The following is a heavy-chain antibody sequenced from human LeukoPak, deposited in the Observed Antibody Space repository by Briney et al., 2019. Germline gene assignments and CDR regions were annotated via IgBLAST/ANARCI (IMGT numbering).Heavy chain of an antibody. Sequence: GGSLRLSCGASGFTFSSYWMSWVRQAPGKGLEWVANIKQDGRERYYVDSVKGRFTVSRDNSKNRLYLQMNSLRPEETALYYCAKDLEQWPAVPEYWGQGTLVIVSS. CDR1: GFTFSSYW. V-gene: IGHV3-7*01. J-gene: IGHJ4*02. CDR2: IKQDGRER. CDR3: AKDLEQWPAVPEY. D-gene: IGHD6-19*01.